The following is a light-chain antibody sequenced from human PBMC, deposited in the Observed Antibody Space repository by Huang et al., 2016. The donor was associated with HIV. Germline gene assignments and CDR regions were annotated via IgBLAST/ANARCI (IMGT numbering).Light chain of an antibody. V-gene: IGKV1-39*01. Sequence: DIQMTQSPSSLSASVGDRVIITCRASQSISNYLNWYQHKPGKAPRLLIYAASSLQIGDPSRFSGSGSKTTFTLTISSLQPEDFATYYCQQTYDTPPLTFGGGTRVDMK. J-gene: IGKJ4*01. CDR2: AAS. CDR1: QSISNY. CDR3: QQTYDTPPLT.